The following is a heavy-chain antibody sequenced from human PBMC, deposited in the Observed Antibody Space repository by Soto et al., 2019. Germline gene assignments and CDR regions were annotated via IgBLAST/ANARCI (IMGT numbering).Heavy chain of an antibody. CDR3: ARGAPVVVVAAILRAFDI. D-gene: IGHD2-15*01. V-gene: IGHV4-34*01. CDR1: GGSFSGYY. CDR2: INHSGST. Sequence: SETLSLTCAVYGGSFSGYYWSWIRQPPGKGLEWIGEINHSGSTNYNPSLKSRVTISVDTSKNQFSLKLSSVTAADTAVYYCARGAPVVVVAAILRAFDIWGQGTMVTVSS. J-gene: IGHJ3*02.